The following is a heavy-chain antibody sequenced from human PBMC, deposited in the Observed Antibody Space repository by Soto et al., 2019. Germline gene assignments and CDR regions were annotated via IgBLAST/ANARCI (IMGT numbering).Heavy chain of an antibody. CDR1: GGPMNNYY. CDR3: ARQGFGELHGLVDV. J-gene: IGHJ6*02. V-gene: IGHV4-59*08. Sequence: QVQLQESGPGLVKPSETLSLTCTISGGPMNNYYCSWFRQPRGQGLEWIGYMGYNGFTRYNPSLRSRVAISLDTAKNQCSLNLSSVPAADTALYYCARQGFGELHGLVDVWGQGITVTVSS. CDR2: MGYNGFT. D-gene: IGHD3-10*01.